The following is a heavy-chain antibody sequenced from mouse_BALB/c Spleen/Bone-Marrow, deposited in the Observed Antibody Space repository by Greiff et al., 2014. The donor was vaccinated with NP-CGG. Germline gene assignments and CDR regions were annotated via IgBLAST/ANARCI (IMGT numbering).Heavy chain of an antibody. CDR1: GFSLTTYG. V-gene: IGHV2-9*02. CDR3: ARITTATGAMDY. CDR2: LWADGST. J-gene: IGHJ4*01. Sequence: VQGVESGPGLVAPSQSLSITCTVSGFSLTTYGVHWVRQPPGKGLEWLGVLWADGSTNYNSALMSRLSISKDNSKSQVFLKMNGLQTDDTAMYYCARITTATGAMDYWGQGTSVTVSS. D-gene: IGHD1-2*01.